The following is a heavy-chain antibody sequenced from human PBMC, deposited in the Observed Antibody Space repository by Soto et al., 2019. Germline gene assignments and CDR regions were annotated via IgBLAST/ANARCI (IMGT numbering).Heavy chain of an antibody. J-gene: IGHJ6*02. CDR2: LNGGTGQT. CDR1: GYTFSTYA. D-gene: IGHD1-1*01. CDR3: ARGKGMEENYFYYGLDI. Sequence: ASVKVSCKASGYTFSTYAMHWVRQAPGQSLEWMGWLNGGTGQTRYSQKFQDRVIITRDTSASTGYMELSSLTSEDTAVYYCARGKGMEENYFYYGLDIWGQGTTVTVSS. V-gene: IGHV1-3*01.